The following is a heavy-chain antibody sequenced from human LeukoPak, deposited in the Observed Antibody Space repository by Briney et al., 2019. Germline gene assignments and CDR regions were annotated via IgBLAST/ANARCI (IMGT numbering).Heavy chain of an antibody. CDR2: ISSSSSYT. D-gene: IGHD5-18*01. V-gene: IGHV3-11*06. J-gene: IGHJ4*02. CDR3: AQVGYSYGYYVDY. CDR1: GFTFSDYY. Sequence: GGSLRLSCAASGFTFSDYYMSWIRQAPGKGLEWVSYISSSSSYTNYADSVKGRFTISRDNAKNSLYLQMNSLRAEDTAVYYCAQVGYSYGYYVDYWGQGTLVTVSS.